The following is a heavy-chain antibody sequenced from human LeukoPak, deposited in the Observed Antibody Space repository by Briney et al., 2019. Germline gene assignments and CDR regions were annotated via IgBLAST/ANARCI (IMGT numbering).Heavy chain of an antibody. CDR1: GGSIRSGEYY. CDR2: IYHSGST. Sequence: SQTLSLTCTVSGGSIRSGEYYWSWIRQPPGKGLEWIGYIYHSGSTYYNPSLKSRVTISVDTSKNQFSLKLSSVTAADTAVYYCASRGSSWYWVDYWGQGTLVTVSS. D-gene: IGHD6-13*01. J-gene: IGHJ4*02. CDR3: ASRGSSWYWVDY. V-gene: IGHV4-30-4*08.